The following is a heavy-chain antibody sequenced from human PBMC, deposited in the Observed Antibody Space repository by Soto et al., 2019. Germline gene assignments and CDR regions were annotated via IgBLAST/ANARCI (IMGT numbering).Heavy chain of an antibody. CDR1: GLPFSIYS. J-gene: IGHJ4*02. CDR2: ITSDTNTI. V-gene: IGHV3-48*02. Sequence: EVPLVESGGGLVQPGGSLRLTCAASGLPFSIYSMNRVRQAPGKGLEWSSYITSDTNTIKYADSVKGRFTISRDNAKNLVYLQMNSLRDEDTAVYFCARSVEGHFDYWGQGTVVTVSS. CDR3: ARSVEGHFDY. D-gene: IGHD6-19*01.